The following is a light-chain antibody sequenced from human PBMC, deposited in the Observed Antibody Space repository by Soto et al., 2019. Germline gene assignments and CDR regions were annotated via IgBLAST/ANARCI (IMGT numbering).Light chain of an antibody. J-gene: IGKJ2*01. CDR3: QQSYSTPYT. CDR1: QSVSSN. V-gene: IGKV3-15*01. CDR2: GAS. Sequence: EIVMTQSPATLSVSPGERATVFCRASQSVSSNLAWYQQKPGQAPRLLIYGASTRATGIPARFSGSGSGTRFTLTISSLQSEDFATYYCQQSYSTPYTFGQGTKLEI.